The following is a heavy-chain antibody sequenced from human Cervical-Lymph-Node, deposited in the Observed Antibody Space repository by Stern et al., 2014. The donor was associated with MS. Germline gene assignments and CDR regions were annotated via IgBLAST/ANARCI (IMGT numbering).Heavy chain of an antibody. CDR1: GYSFTSYW. V-gene: IGHV5-51*01. Sequence: EVQLVESGAEVKKPGESLKISCKGSGYSFTSYWIGWVRQMPGKGLEWMGIIYPGDSDTRYSPSFQGQVTISADKSISTAYLQWSSLKASDTAMYYCARQWIWHYDILTGPFDYWGQGTLVTVSS. J-gene: IGHJ4*02. CDR2: IYPGDSDT. CDR3: ARQWIWHYDILTGPFDY. D-gene: IGHD3-9*01.